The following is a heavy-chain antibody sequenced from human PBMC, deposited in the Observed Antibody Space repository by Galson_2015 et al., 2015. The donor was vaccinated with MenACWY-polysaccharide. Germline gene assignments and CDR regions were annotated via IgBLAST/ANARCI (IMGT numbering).Heavy chain of an antibody. CDR1: GYTFTSYA. CDR3: ARDRPRGIAVAGAEFDY. D-gene: IGHD6-19*01. CDR2: INTNTGNP. J-gene: IGHJ4*02. Sequence: SVKVSCKASGYTFTSYAMNWVRQAPGQGLEWMGWINTNTGNPTYAQGFTGRFVFSLDTSVSTAYLQISSLKAEDTAVYYCARDRPRGIAVAGAEFDYWGQGTLVTVSS. V-gene: IGHV7-4-1*02.